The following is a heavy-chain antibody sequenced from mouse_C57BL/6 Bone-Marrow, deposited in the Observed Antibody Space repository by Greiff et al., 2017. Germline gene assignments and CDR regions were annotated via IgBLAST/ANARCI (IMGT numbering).Heavy chain of an antibody. J-gene: IGHJ4*01. CDR3: AIYYYGSSYSAMDY. CDR2: FHPYNDDT. Sequence: VMLVESGAELVKPGASVKMSCKASGYTFTTYPIEWMKQNHGKSLEWIGNFHPYNDDTKYNEKFKGKATLTVEKSSSTVYLELSRLTSDDSAVYYCAIYYYGSSYSAMDYWGQGTSVTVSS. D-gene: IGHD1-1*01. V-gene: IGHV1-47*01. CDR1: GYTFTTYP.